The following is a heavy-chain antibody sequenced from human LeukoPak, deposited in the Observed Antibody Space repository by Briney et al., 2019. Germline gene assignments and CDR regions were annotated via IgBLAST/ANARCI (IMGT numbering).Heavy chain of an antibody. V-gene: IGHV3-23*01. CDR2: ISGSGGST. Sequence: GGSLTLSCAASGFTFSSYAMSWVRQAPGKGLEWVSAISGSGGSTYYADSVKGRFTISRDNSKNTLYLQMNSLRAEDTAVYYCAKGLNYYGSGSYYNEYYYYGMDVWGQGTTVTVSS. J-gene: IGHJ6*02. CDR3: AKGLNYYGSGSYYNEYYYYGMDV. CDR1: GFTFSSYA. D-gene: IGHD3-10*01.